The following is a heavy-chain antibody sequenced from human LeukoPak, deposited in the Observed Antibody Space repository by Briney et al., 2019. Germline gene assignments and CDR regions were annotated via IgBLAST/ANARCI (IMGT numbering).Heavy chain of an antibody. J-gene: IGHJ4*02. CDR3: ARSHDHLWGNYPDY. CDR1: GGSIDSTNW. Sequence: PSETLSLTCDVSGGSIDSTNWWNWVRQPPGKGLEWIGEIHHDGRINYNPSLKSRVTLSVDKSKNQFTLRLNSVTAADTAMYYCARSHDHLWGNYPDYWGQGTLVSVSS. D-gene: IGHD3-16*02. CDR2: IHHDGRI. V-gene: IGHV4/OR15-8*01.